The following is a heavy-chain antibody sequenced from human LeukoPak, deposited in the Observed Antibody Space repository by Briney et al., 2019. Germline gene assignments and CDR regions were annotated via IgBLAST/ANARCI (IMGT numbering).Heavy chain of an antibody. V-gene: IGHV1-8*01. D-gene: IGHD5-18*01. CDR3: ARGSRRGLWSYYYYGMDV. CDR2: MNPNSGNT. J-gene: IGHJ6*04. CDR1: GYTFTSYD. Sequence: ASVKVSCKASGYTFTSYDINWVRQATGQGLEWMGWMNPNSGNTGYAQKFQGRVTMTRNTSISTAYMELSSLRSEDTAVYYCARGSRRGLWSYYYYGMDVWGKGTTVTVSS.